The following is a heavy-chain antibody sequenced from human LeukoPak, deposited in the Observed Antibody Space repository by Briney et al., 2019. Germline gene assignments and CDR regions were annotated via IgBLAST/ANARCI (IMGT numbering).Heavy chain of an antibody. J-gene: IGHJ4*02. CDR2: VYYSGST. CDR3: ARDAGEVSTALDY. D-gene: IGHD5/OR15-5a*01. CDR1: GGSITSDEYY. V-gene: IGHV4-30-4*01. Sequence: NPSETLSLTCTVSGGSITSDEYYWTWIRQPPGKGLEWIGYVYYSGSTFYNPSLKSRITISVDASKNQFSLELSSVTAADTAVYYCARDAGEVSTALDYWGQGTLVTVSS.